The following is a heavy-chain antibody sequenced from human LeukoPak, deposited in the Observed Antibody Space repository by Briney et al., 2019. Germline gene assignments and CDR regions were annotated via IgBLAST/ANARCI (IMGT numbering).Heavy chain of an antibody. CDR1: GFTFSAAW. J-gene: IGHJ5*02. V-gene: IGHV3-15*01. Sequence: GGSLRLSCAASGFTFSAAWMSWVRQSPGKDLEWVGRIKSKSDGGTTDYAASVKGRVTISRDDSKNTLYLQMNSLKTEDTAVYYCARDRFLNSSSPFDPWGQGTLVTVSS. CDR2: IKSKSDGGTT. D-gene: IGHD6-13*01. CDR3: ARDRFLNSSSPFDP.